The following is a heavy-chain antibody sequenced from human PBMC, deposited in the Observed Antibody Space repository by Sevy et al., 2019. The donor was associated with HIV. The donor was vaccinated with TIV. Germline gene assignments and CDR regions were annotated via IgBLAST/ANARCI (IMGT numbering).Heavy chain of an antibody. CDR1: GYSISSGYY. CDR2: IYHSGST. D-gene: IGHD3-22*01. CDR3: ARVDSSGYYFDY. Sequence: SETLSLTCTVSGYSISSGYYWGWIRQPPGEGLEWIGSIYHSGSTYYNPSLKSRVTISVDTSKNQFSLKLSSVTAADTAVYYCARVDSSGYYFDYWGQGTLVTVSS. J-gene: IGHJ4*02. V-gene: IGHV4-38-2*02.